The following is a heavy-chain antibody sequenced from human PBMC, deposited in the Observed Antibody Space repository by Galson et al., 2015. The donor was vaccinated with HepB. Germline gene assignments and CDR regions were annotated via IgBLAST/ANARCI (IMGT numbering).Heavy chain of an antibody. J-gene: IGHJ4*02. CDR3: ARDISAAGFHYFDY. Sequence: SLRLSCAASGFTFDDYAMHWVRQAPGKGLEWVSGISWKSGSRGYADSVKGRFTISRDNAKNSLYLQMNSLRAEDTALYYCARDISAAGFHYFDYWGQGTLVTVSS. V-gene: IGHV3-9*01. CDR1: GFTFDDYA. D-gene: IGHD6-13*01. CDR2: ISWKSGSR.